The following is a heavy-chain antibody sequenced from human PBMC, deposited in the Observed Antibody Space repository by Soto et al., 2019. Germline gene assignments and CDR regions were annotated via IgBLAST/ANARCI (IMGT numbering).Heavy chain of an antibody. D-gene: IGHD3-22*01. Sequence: QVQLVESGGGVVQPGRSLRLSCAASGFTFNIYGMHWVRQAPGKGLEWVAVIWYGGSNKHYADSVKGRFTISRDNSKNTLYLQMNSLRAEDTAEYYCATEGSNDYYDTSGYQSYFDYWGQGTLVTVSS. V-gene: IGHV3-33*01. J-gene: IGHJ4*02. CDR2: IWYGGSNK. CDR1: GFTFNIYG. CDR3: ATEGSNDYYDTSGYQSYFDY.